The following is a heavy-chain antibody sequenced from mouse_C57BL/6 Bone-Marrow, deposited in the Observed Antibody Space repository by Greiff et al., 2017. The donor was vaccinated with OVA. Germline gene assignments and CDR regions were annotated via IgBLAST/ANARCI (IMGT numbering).Heavy chain of an antibody. CDR1: GYTFTSYW. CDR3: ARPPYYDGRDY. CDR2: IDPSDSYT. D-gene: IGHD1-1*01. V-gene: IGHV1-50*01. J-gene: IGHJ2*01. Sequence: QVQLQQPGAELVKPGASVKLSCKASGYTFTSYWMQWVKQRPGQGLEWIGEIDPSDSYTNYNQKFKGKATLTVDTSSSTAYMQLSSLTSEDSAVYYCARPPYYDGRDYWGQGTTLTVSS.